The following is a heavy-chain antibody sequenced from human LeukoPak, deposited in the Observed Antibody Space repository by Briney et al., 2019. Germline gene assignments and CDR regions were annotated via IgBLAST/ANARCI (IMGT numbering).Heavy chain of an antibody. D-gene: IGHD5-12*01. CDR1: GYTFTSFY. CDR2: INPRGGSA. Sequence: ASVKVSCKASGYTFTSFYMHWVRQAPGQGLEWMGIINPRGGSASSAQKFQGRVTMTRDTSISTAYMELSRLRSDDTAVYYCARGRRATDFDYWGQGTLVTVSS. CDR3: ARGRRATDFDY. J-gene: IGHJ4*02. V-gene: IGHV1-46*01.